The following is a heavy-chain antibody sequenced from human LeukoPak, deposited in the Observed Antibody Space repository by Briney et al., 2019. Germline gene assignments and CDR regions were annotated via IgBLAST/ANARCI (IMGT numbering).Heavy chain of an antibody. Sequence: GRSLRLSCAASGFTFDDYAMHWVRQAPGKGLEWVSGISWNSGSIGYADSVKGRFTISRDNAKNSLYLQMNSLRAEDTALYYCARFPRDPWRFDYWGQGTLVTVSS. CDR1: GFTFDDYA. D-gene: IGHD3-3*01. V-gene: IGHV3-9*01. CDR2: ISWNSGSI. CDR3: ARFPRDPWRFDY. J-gene: IGHJ4*02.